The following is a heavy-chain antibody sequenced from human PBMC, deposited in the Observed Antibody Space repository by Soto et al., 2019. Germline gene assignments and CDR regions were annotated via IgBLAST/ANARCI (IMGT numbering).Heavy chain of an antibody. V-gene: IGHV4-30-2*01. J-gene: IGHJ5*02. Sequence: TSETLSLTCAVAGGSISGGGYSWSWIRQPPGKGLEWIGYIYHSGSTYYNPSLKSRVTISVDRSKNQFSLKLSSVTAADTAVYYCARVPDRWGQGTLVTSPQ. CDR2: IYHSGST. CDR1: GGSISGGGYS. CDR3: ARVPDR. D-gene: IGHD2-2*01.